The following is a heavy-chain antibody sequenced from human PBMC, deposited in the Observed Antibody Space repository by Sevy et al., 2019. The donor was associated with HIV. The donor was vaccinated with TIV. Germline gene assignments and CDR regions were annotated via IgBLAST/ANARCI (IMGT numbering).Heavy chain of an antibody. Sequence: ASVKVSCKASGGIFRSNAISWVRQAPGQGLEWMGGIIAVFGTTNYEQKFQGRVTVSADESTSTAYMELSSLRSEDTAVYYCARDKYYYVSGSFDYWGEGTQVTVSS. CDR3: ARDKYYYVSGSFDY. V-gene: IGHV1-69*13. D-gene: IGHD3-10*01. J-gene: IGHJ4*01. CDR2: IIAVFGTT. CDR1: GGIFRSNA.